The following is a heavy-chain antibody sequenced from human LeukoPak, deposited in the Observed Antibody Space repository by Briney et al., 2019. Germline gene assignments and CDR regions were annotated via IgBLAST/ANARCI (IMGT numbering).Heavy chain of an antibody. CDR2: INPNTGGT. V-gene: IGHV1-2*02. D-gene: IGHD6-19*01. CDR3: ARAMYSSGWYPFDY. CDR1: GYTFTGYY. Sequence: ASLKVSCKASGYTFTGYYMYWVRQAPGQGLEWMGWINPNTGGTNYAQKFQGRVTMTRDTSISTAYMELSRLRSDDTAVYYCARAMYSSGWYPFDYWGQGTLVTVSS. J-gene: IGHJ4*02.